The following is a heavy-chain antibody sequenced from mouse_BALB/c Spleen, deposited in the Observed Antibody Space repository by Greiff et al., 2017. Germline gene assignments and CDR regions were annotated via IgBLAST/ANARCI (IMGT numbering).Heavy chain of an antibody. CDR1: GYSITSDYA. D-gene: IGHD1-1*01. V-gene: IGHV3-2*02. J-gene: IGHJ3*01. CDR3: ASFPYGSSPSFAY. CDR2: ISYSGST. Sequence: EVKLMESGPGLVKPSQSLSLTCTVTGYSITSDYAWNWIRQFPGNKLEWMGYISYSGSTSYNPSLKSRISITRDTSKNQFFLQLNSVTTEDTATYYCASFPYGSSPSFAYWGQGTLVTVSA.